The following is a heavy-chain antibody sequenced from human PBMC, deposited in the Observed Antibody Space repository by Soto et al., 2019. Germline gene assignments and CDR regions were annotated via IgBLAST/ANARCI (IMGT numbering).Heavy chain of an antibody. V-gene: IGHV3-30*18. Sequence: GGSLRLSCAASGFTFSSYGMHWVRQAPGKGLEWVAVISYDGSNKYYADTVKGRFTISRDNSKNTLYLQMNSLRAEDTAVYYCAKEVMITFWGVIVPVDYWGQGT. D-gene: IGHD3-16*02. CDR3: AKEVMITFWGVIVPVDY. CDR2: ISYDGSNK. CDR1: GFTFSSYG. J-gene: IGHJ4*02.